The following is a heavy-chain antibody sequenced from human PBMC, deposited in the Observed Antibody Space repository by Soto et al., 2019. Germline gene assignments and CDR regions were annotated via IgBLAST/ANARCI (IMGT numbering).Heavy chain of an antibody. J-gene: IGHJ3*02. CDR3: AKARPSGGYFYVEAFDI. CDR2: ISESGGST. CDR1: GFTFSSYA. V-gene: IGHV3-23*01. Sequence: EVQLLESGGGLVQPGGSLTLSCAASGFTFSSYAMSWVRQAAGKGLEWVSGISESGGSTYYADSVKGSFTISRDSSKSTLYLHMNSLRVEDTDVYYCAKARPSGGYFYVEAFDIWGQGTMVTVSS. D-gene: IGHD3-22*01.